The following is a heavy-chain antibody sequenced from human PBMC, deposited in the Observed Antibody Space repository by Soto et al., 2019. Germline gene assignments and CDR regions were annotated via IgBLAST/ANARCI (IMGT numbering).Heavy chain of an antibody. D-gene: IGHD2-8*01. V-gene: IGHV3-30*18. CDR3: ANVLRLDY. J-gene: IGHJ4*02. Sequence: GGSLRLSCAASGFTFSNYGMHWVRQAPGKGLEWVAVISYDGSNKYYADSVKGRFTISRDNSKNTLYLQMNSLRAEDTAVYYCANVLRLDYWGQGTLVTVSS. CDR2: ISYDGSNK. CDR1: GFTFSNYG.